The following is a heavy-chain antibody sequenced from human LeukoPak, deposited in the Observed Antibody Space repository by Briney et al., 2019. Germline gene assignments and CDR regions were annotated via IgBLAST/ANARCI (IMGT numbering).Heavy chain of an antibody. J-gene: IGHJ4*02. CDR3: AKEDGWFGELQVGIDY. CDR2: ISYDGSNK. CDR1: GFTFSSYG. V-gene: IGHV3-30*18. Sequence: HSGGSLRLSCAASGFTFSSYGMHWVRQAPGKGLEWVAVISYDGSNKYYADSVKGRFTISRDNSKNTLYLQMNSLRAEDTAVYYCAKEDGWFGELQVGIDYWGQGTLVTVSS. D-gene: IGHD3-10*01.